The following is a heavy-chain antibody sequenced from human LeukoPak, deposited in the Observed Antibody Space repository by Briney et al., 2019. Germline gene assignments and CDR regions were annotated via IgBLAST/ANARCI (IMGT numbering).Heavy chain of an antibody. V-gene: IGHV3-33*06. Sequence: GGSLRLSCAASGFTFSSYGMHCVRQAPGRGLEWVAVIWYDGSNKYYADSVKGRFTISRDNSKNTLYLQMNRLRAEDTAVYYCAKGSLGYSSSPDYWGQGTLVIVSS. CDR2: IWYDGSNK. CDR1: GFTFSSYG. CDR3: AKGSLGYSSSPDY. D-gene: IGHD6-6*01. J-gene: IGHJ4*02.